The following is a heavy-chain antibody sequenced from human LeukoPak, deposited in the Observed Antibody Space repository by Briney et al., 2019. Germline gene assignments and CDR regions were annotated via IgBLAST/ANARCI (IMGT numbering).Heavy chain of an antibody. Sequence: SETLSLTCAVYGGSFSGYYWSWIRQPPGKGLEWIGEINHSGSTNYNPSLKSRVTISVDTSKDQFSLKLSSVTAADTAVYYCARGGGYNWFDPWGQGTLVTVSS. CDR3: ARGGGYNWFDP. CDR2: INHSGST. D-gene: IGHD3-16*01. V-gene: IGHV4-34*01. J-gene: IGHJ5*02. CDR1: GGSFSGYY.